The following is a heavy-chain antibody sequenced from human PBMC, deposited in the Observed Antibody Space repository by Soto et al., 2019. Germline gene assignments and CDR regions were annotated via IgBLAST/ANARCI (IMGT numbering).Heavy chain of an antibody. CDR3: ARSSLYGMDV. J-gene: IGHJ6*02. V-gene: IGHV4-30-4*01. CDR1: GGSISSGYYY. D-gene: IGHD1-1*01. CDR2: IYYSGNT. Sequence: SETLAITCSDSGGSISSGYYYWSWIRQPPGKGLEWIGNIYYSGNTYYNPSLKSRLIISIDMSKNQLSLKVGSVTAADTAVYYCARSSLYGMDVWGQGTTVTVSS.